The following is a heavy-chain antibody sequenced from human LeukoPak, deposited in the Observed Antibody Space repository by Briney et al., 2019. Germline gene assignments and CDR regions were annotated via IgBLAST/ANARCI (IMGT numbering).Heavy chain of an antibody. CDR1: GFTFSSYP. V-gene: IGHV3-30-3*01. J-gene: IGHJ4*02. CDR3: AKEVGTTDY. Sequence: GGSLRLSCAASGFTFSSYPLHWVRQAPGKGLEWVTLISYDGTKIYYADSVKGRFTISRDNSKNTLYLQMNSLRDEDTAMYYCAKEVGTTDYWGQGTLVTVSS. D-gene: IGHD1-14*01. CDR2: ISYDGTKI.